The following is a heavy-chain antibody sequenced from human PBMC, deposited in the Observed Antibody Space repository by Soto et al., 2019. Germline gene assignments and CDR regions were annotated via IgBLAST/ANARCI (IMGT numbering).Heavy chain of an antibody. CDR1: GGSISSYY. V-gene: IGHV4-59*01. CDR3: ARGRVSSTSCYDY. D-gene: IGHD2-2*01. CDR2: IYYSGST. J-gene: IGHJ4*02. Sequence: SETLSLTCTVSGGSISSYYWSWIRQPPGKGLEWSGYIYYSGSTNYNPSLKSRVTISVDTSKNQFSLKLSSVTAADTAVYYCARGRVSSTSCYDYWGQGTLVTVSS.